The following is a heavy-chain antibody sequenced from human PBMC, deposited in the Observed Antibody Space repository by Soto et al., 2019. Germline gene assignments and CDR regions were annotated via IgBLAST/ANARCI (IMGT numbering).Heavy chain of an antibody. CDR2: ISYDGSNE. J-gene: IGHJ4*02. Sequence: QVQRVESGGGVVQPGRSLRLSCAASGFTFSDYGRHWVRQAPGKGLEWVAVISYDGSNEYYADSVKGRFTISRDNSKNTLYLQMNSLRAEDTAVYYCAKAYSGYAILFFDYWGQGILVTVSS. CDR3: AKAYSGYAILFFDY. CDR1: GFTFSDYG. D-gene: IGHD5-12*01. V-gene: IGHV3-30*18.